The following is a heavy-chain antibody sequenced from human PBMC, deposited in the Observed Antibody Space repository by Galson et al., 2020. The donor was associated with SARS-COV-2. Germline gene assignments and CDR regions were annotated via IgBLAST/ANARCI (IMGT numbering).Heavy chain of an antibody. CDR1: GFNFDSYD. J-gene: IGHJ3*01. CDR2: IWYDGSNR. CDR3: ARENSSRGAAFDF. D-gene: IGHD3-10*01. Sequence: GESLKISCVVSGFNFDSYDMHWVRHVPGKGLEWVALIWYDGSNRYYADYVKGRFTISRDNSKNTLWLQMNSLRVDDTALYYCARENSSRGAAFDFWGQGTMVTVSS. V-gene: IGHV3-33*01.